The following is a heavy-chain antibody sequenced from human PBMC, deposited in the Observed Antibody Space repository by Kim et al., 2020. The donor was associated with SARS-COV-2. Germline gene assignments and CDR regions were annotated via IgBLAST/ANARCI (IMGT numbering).Heavy chain of an antibody. CDR3: LIWCFGWIWY. Sequence: GGSLRLSCTTSGFTFTGHAMSWVRQAPGKGLEWVSSIDGSDGTTYYVDSVKGLFSISRDDSKNTLYLHISAFRADDPSSYYCLIWCFGWIWY. D-gene: IGHD2-8*01. CDR1: GFTFTGHA. J-gene: IGHJ2*01. V-gene: IGHV3-23*01. CDR2: IDGSDGTT.